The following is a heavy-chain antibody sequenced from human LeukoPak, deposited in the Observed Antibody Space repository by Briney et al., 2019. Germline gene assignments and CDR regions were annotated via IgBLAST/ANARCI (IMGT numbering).Heavy chain of an antibody. CDR1: GFTFSSYW. V-gene: IGHV3-74*01. CDR2: INSDGSGA. Sequence: PGGSLRLSCAASGFTFSSYWMHWVRQVPGKGLVWVSRINSDGSGATYADSVKGRFTISRDNAKNSLYLQMNSLRAEDTAVYYCARDLVGIGSYFRTSTGYWGQGTLVTVSS. CDR3: ARDLVGIGSYFRTSTGY. D-gene: IGHD1-26*01. J-gene: IGHJ4*02.